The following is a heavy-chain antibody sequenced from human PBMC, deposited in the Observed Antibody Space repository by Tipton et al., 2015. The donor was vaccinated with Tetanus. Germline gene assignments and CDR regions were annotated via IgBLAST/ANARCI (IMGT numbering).Heavy chain of an antibody. D-gene: IGHD3-9*01. V-gene: IGHV4-31*03. CDR1: GGSISSGGYY. J-gene: IGHJ2*01. CDR3: ASFLRDILTGYSTAFTRYFDL. CDR2: IYYSGST. Sequence: TLSLTCTVSGGSISSGGYYWSWIRQHPGKGLEWIGYIYYSGSTYYNPSLKSRVTISVDTSKNQFSLKLSSVTAADTAVYYCASFLRDILTGYSTAFTRYFDLWGRGTLVTVSS.